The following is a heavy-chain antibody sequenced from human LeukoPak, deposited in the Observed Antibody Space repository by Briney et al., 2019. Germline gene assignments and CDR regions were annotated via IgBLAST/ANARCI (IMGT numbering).Heavy chain of an antibody. J-gene: IGHJ4*02. V-gene: IGHV3-74*01. Sequence: PGGSLRLSCAASGNYWMHWVHQAPGKGLVWVSHINSDGSWTSYADSVRGRFTISKDNAKNTVYLQMNSLRAEDTAVYYCVSFHETYWGRGTLVTVSS. CDR2: INSDGSWT. CDR1: GNYW. CDR3: VSFHETY.